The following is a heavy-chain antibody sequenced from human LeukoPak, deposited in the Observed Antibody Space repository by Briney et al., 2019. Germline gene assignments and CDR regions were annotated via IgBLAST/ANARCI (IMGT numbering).Heavy chain of an antibody. CDR2: ISYDGSNK. V-gene: IGHV3-30-3*01. Sequence: GGSLGLSCAASGFTFSSYAMHWVRQAPGKGLEWVAVISYDGSNKYYADSVKGRFTISRDNSKNTLYLQMNSLRAEDTAVYYCARDPYGDYGGFDYWGQGTLVTVSS. CDR1: GFTFSSYA. D-gene: IGHD4-17*01. CDR3: ARDPYGDYGGFDY. J-gene: IGHJ4*02.